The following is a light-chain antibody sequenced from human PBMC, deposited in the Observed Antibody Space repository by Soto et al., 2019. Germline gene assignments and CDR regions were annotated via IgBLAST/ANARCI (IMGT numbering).Light chain of an antibody. CDR1: QSVSSY. V-gene: IGKV3-11*01. CDR3: QQRSNWLFT. J-gene: IGKJ2*01. CDR2: HAS. Sequence: EIVLTQSPATLSLSPGERATLSCRASQSVSSYLACYQQKPGQAPRLLIYHASNRATGIPARFSGSGSGTDFTLTISSLEPEDFAVYYCQQRSNWLFTFGHGTKLEIK.